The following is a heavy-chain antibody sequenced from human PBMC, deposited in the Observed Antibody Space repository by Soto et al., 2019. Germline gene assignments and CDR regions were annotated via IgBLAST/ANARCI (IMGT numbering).Heavy chain of an antibody. J-gene: IGHJ4*02. V-gene: IGHV3-23*01. D-gene: IGHD3-22*01. CDR2: ISGSGGST. CDR1: GFTFSSYA. Sequence: GGSLRLSCAASGFTFSSYAMSWVRQAPGKGLEWVSAISGSGGSTYYADSVKGRFTISRDNSKNTLYLQMSSLRAEDTAVYYCAKGPYDSSGYYYDFGAHFDYWGQGTLVTVSS. CDR3: AKGPYDSSGYYYDFGAHFDY.